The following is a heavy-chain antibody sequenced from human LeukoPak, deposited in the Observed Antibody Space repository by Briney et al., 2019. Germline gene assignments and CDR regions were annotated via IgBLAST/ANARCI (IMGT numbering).Heavy chain of an antibody. CDR1: GGSFSGYY. Sequence: QTSETLSLTCAVYGGSFSGYYWSWIRQPPGKGLEWIGEINHSGSTNYNPSLKSRVTISVDTSKHQFSLKLSSVTAADTAVYYCARIVVPAAMTYYYYMDVWGKGTTVTVSS. V-gene: IGHV4-34*01. D-gene: IGHD2-2*01. CDR2: INHSGST. J-gene: IGHJ6*03. CDR3: ARIVVPAAMTYYYYMDV.